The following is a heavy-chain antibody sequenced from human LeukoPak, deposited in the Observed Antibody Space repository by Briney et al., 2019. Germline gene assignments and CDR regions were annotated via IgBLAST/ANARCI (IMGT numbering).Heavy chain of an antibody. CDR3: ARRTVSGWYYFDY. J-gene: IGHJ4*02. V-gene: IGHV3-48*01. CDR2: ISSSSSTI. CDR1: GFTFSSYS. Sequence: GGSLRLSCAASGFTFSSYSMSWVRQAPGKGLEWVSYISSSSSTIYYADSVKSRFTISRDNAKNSLYLQMNSLRAEDTAVYSCARRTVSGWYYFDYRGQGTLVTVSS. D-gene: IGHD6-19*01.